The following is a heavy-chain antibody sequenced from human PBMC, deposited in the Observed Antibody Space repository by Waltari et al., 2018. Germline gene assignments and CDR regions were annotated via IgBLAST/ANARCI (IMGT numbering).Heavy chain of an antibody. CDR1: GFTVHRNY. Sequence: EVQLVESGGGLIQPGGSLRLSCVGSGFTVHRNYMSWVRQVPGKGLEWVSNIPLGTNANYAESVRGRFTISRDNSKDTLYLQMNSLRVEDTAVYFCARHVSGPTRAAFDVWGQGTMVTVSP. V-gene: IGHV3-53*01. J-gene: IGHJ3*01. CDR2: IPLGTNA. CDR3: ARHVSGPTRAAFDV. D-gene: IGHD6-19*01.